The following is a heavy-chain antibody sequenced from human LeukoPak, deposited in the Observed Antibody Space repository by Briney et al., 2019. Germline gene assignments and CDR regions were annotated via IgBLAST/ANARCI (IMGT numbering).Heavy chain of an antibody. D-gene: IGHD4-17*01. CDR3: ARDSSTVTTRHFDY. J-gene: IGHJ4*02. V-gene: IGHV4-59*01. CDR2: VYYTGGT. Sequence: SETLSLTCTVSGGSINNYYWTWIRQPPGKGLECIGYVYYTGGTYYNPSLKSRVTISVDSSKNQFSLKLNSVTAADTAVYYCARDSSTVTTRHFDYWGQGTLVTVSS. CDR1: GGSINNYY.